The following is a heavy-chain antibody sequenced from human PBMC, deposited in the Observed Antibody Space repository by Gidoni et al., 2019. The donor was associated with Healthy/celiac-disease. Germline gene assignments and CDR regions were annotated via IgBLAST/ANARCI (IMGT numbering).Heavy chain of an antibody. Sequence: QLQLQESGPGLVKPSETLSLTCTVSGGSISSSSYYWGWIRQPPGKGLEWIGSIYYSGSTYYNPSLKSRVTISVDTSKNQFSLKLSSVTAADTAVYYCARHDPTVTIDYWGQGTLVTVSS. CDR2: IYYSGST. J-gene: IGHJ4*02. D-gene: IGHD4-17*01. V-gene: IGHV4-39*01. CDR1: GGSISSSSYY. CDR3: ARHDPTVTIDY.